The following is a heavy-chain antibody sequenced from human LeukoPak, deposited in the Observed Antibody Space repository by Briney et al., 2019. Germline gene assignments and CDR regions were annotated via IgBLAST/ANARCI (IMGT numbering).Heavy chain of an antibody. J-gene: IGHJ4*02. Sequence: SETLSLTCTVSGYSISSGYYWGWIRQPPGKGREWIGSMYHGGSTYYNPSLKSRVTISVDTSKNQFSLKVSSVTAADTAVYHCVRVRGDYDASYYFDYWGQGTLVTVSS. D-gene: IGHD4-17*01. CDR3: VRVRGDYDASYYFDY. CDR2: MYHGGST. CDR1: GYSISSGYY. V-gene: IGHV4-38-2*02.